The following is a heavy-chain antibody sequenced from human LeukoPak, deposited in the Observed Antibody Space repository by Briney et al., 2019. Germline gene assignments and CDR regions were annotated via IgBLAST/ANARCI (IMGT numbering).Heavy chain of an antibody. CDR1: GFTFSNAW. CDR2: IYRNADGGTT. CDR3: TTDSYCSTTTCYASSNYYYGLDA. D-gene: IGHD2-2*01. V-gene: IGHV3-15*05. J-gene: IGHJ6*02. Sequence: GGSLRLSCAASGFTFSNAWMTWVRQAPGKGLGWVGRIYRNADGGTTDYAAPVKGRFTISRDDSKNTLYLQMNSLKTEDTAVYYCTTDSYCSTTTCYASSNYYYGLDAWGQGTSVTVSS.